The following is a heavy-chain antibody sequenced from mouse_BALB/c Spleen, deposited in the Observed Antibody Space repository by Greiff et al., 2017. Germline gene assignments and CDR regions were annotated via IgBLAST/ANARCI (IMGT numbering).Heavy chain of an antibody. CDR3: ARGDYYGSQGYYFDY. D-gene: IGHD1-1*01. J-gene: IGHJ2*01. CDR2: ILPGSGST. CDR1: GYTFSSYW. V-gene: IGHV1-9*01. Sequence: QVQLKESGAELMKPGASVKISCKATGYTFSSYWIEWVKQRPGHGLEWIGEILPGSGSTNYNEKFKGKATFTADTSSNTAYMQLSSLTSEDSAVYYCARGDYYGSQGYYFDYWGQGTTLTVSS.